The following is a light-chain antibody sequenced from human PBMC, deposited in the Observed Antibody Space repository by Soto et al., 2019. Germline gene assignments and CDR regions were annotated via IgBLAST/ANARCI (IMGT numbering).Light chain of an antibody. V-gene: IGKV2-30*01. CDR2: LVF. CDR1: RSLQYSDGNTY. J-gene: IGKJ2*01. CDR3: MQSGYWPPYT. Sequence: DVVLTQSPLSLPVTLGQPASISCRSSRSLQYSDGNTYLHWFQQRPGQSQRRLIYLVFNRDSGGPDRFSGSGAGNDFTLRISRVEAEDVGVYYCMQSGYWPPYTFGQGTKLEIK.